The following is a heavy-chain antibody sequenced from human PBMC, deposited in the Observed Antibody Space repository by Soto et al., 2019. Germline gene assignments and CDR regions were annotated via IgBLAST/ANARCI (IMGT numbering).Heavy chain of an antibody. Sequence: QVQLQESGPGLVKPSQLLSLTCTVSGGSISSGGYYWSWIRQHPGKGLEWIGYINYSGSTRYSPSLRSRVTILAETSHNQFSLNLRSVTAADTAVYYCARLNASAGGIHFLGRGALVTVSS. V-gene: IGHV4-31*03. CDR3: ARLNASAGGIHF. CDR1: GGSISSGGYY. D-gene: IGHD6-25*01. CDR2: INYSGST. J-gene: IGHJ4*02.